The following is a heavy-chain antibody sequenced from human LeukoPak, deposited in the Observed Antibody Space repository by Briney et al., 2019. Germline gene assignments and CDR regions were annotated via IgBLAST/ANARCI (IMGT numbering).Heavy chain of an antibody. D-gene: IGHD6-19*01. V-gene: IGHV1-18*01. J-gene: IGHJ6*02. CDR1: GHTFTSYG. CDR2: ISAYNGNT. Sequence: EASVKVSCKASGHTFTSYGISWVRQAPGQGLEWMGWISAYNGNTNYAQKLQGRVTMTTDTSTSTAYMELRSLRSDDTAVYYCAREISSGWIRTNYYYYYGMDVWGQGTTVTVSS. CDR3: AREISSGWIRTNYYYYYGMDV.